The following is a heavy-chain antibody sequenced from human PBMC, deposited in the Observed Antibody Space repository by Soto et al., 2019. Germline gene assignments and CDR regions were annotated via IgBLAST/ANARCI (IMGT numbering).Heavy chain of an antibody. Sequence: GESLKISCKGSGDTFPSYWIAWVRQMSGKGLEWMGIIYPGDSETRYSPSFQGQLTISADKSIKTAYLQWSSLTDSDTAMYYCASLTYHYDRSCPYPDPDDAFDIWGQGKMVTV. CDR2: IYPGDSET. CDR1: GDTFPSYW. V-gene: IGHV5-51*01. CDR3: ASLTYHYDRSCPYPDPDDAFDI. D-gene: IGHD3-22*01. J-gene: IGHJ3*02.